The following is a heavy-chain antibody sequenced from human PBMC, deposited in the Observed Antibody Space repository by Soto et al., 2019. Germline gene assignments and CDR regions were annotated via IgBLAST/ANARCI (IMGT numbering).Heavy chain of an antibody. D-gene: IGHD3-10*01. V-gene: IGHV1-69*12. CDR3: AREGSGSYYSWFDP. CDR1: GGTFSSYA. Sequence: QVQLVQSGAEVKKPGSSVKVSCKASGGTFSSYAISWVRQAPGQGLEWMGGSIPIFGTANYAQKFQGRVKITADESTSTAYLELSILRSEDTAVYYCAREGSGSYYSWFDPWGQGTLVTGSS. CDR2: SIPIFGTA. J-gene: IGHJ5*02.